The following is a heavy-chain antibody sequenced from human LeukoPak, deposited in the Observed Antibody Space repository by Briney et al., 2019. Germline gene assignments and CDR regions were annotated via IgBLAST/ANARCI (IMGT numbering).Heavy chain of an antibody. V-gene: IGHV4-59*01. CDR1: GGSISSYY. Sequence: SETLSLTCTVSGGSISSYYWSWIRQPPGKGLEWIGYIYYGGSTNYNPSLKSRVTISVDTSKNQFSLKLSSVTAADTAVYYCARDQERFDPWGQGTLVTVSS. J-gene: IGHJ5*02. CDR2: IYYGGST. CDR3: ARDQERFDP.